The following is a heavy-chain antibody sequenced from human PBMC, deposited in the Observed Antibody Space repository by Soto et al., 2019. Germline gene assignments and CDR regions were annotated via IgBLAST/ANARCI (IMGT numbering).Heavy chain of an antibody. CDR1: GYTFTSYG. CDR2: ISAYNGNT. J-gene: IGHJ6*02. D-gene: IGHD2-2*01. Sequence: ASVKVSCKASGYTFTSYGISWVRQAPGQGLEWMGWISAYNGNTNYAQKLQGRVTMTTDTSTSTAYMELRSLRSDDTAVYYCARDRSWVEDIVVVPAATRHYYYGMDVWGQGTTVTVSS. CDR3: ARDRSWVEDIVVVPAATRHYYYGMDV. V-gene: IGHV1-18*01.